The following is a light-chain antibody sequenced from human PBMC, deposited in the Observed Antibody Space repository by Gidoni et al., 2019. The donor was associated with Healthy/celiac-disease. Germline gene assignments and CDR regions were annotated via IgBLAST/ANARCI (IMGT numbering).Light chain of an antibody. CDR2: DAS. V-gene: IGKV3-11*01. Sequence: EIVLTQSPATLSLSPGERATLSCRASQSVSSYLAWYQQKPGQAPRLLIYDASNRATGIPAMFSGSGSGTDFTLTIISLEPEDFAVYYCQQRSNWIFGGGTKVEIK. CDR1: QSVSSY. CDR3: QQRSNWI. J-gene: IGKJ4*01.